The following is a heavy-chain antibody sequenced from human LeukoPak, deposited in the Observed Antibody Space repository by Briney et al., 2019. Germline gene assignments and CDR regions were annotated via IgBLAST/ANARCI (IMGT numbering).Heavy chain of an antibody. CDR2: IIPILGIA. J-gene: IGHJ6*02. V-gene: IGHV1-69*10. D-gene: IGHD2-15*01. Sequence: SVKVSCKASGGTFSSYAISWVRQAPGQGLEWMGGIIPILGIANYAQKFQGRVTITADKSTSTAYMELSSLRSEDTAVYYCARVGCSGGSCYSYYYYYGMDVWGQGTTVTVSS. CDR3: ARVGCSGGSCYSYYYYYGMDV. CDR1: GGTFSSYA.